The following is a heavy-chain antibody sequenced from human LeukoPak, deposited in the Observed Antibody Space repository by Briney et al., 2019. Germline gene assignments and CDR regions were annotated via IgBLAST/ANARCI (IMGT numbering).Heavy chain of an antibody. D-gene: IGHD5-12*01. CDR1: GFTFSSYE. CDR2: ISSSGSTI. J-gene: IGHJ4*02. V-gene: IGHV3-48*03. Sequence: GGSLRLSCAASGFTFSSYEMNWVRQAPGKGLEWVSYISSSGSTIYYADSVKGRFTISRDNAKNSLYLQMNSLRAEDTAVYYCAREGGYSGYEAFDYWGQGTLVTVPS. CDR3: AREGGYSGYEAFDY.